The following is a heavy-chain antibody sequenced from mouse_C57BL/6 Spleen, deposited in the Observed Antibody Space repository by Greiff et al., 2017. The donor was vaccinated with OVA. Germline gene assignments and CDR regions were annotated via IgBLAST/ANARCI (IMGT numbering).Heavy chain of an antibody. CDR1: GISITTGNYR. Sequence: EVQLQQSGPGLVKPSQTVFLTCTVTGISITTGNYRWSWIRQFPGNKLEWIGYIYYSGTITYNPSLTSRTTITRDTPKNQFFLEMNSLTAEDTATYYCARFLTTVVYFDVWGTGTTVTVSS. D-gene: IGHD1-1*01. V-gene: IGHV3-5*01. CDR2: IYYSGTI. CDR3: ARFLTTVVYFDV. J-gene: IGHJ1*03.